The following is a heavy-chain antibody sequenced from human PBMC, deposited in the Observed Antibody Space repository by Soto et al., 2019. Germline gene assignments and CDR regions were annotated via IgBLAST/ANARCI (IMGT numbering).Heavy chain of an antibody. CDR1: GGSISSGGYS. J-gene: IGHJ3*02. V-gene: IGHV4-30-2*01. Sequence: QLQLQESGSGLVKPSQTLSLTCAVSGGSISSGGYSWNWIRQPPGKGLEWIGNIYYSGITHYNPSLTSRVTISVDRTTNQFFLNLNSVTAADTAVYYCARDSYDSSVGGVNDTFDIWGQGTMVTVSS. D-gene: IGHD3-22*01. CDR2: IYYSGIT. CDR3: ARDSYDSSVGGVNDTFDI.